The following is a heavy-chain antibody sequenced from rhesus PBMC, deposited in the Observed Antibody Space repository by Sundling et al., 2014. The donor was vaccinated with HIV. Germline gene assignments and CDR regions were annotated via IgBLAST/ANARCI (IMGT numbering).Heavy chain of an antibody. D-gene: IGHD3-28*01. CDR2: IYGNSAST. CDR3: ARDNDSAYYRSYGLDS. J-gene: IGHJ6*01. V-gene: IGHV4S9*01. CDR1: GDSISDYYY. Sequence: QVHLQESGPGVVKPSETLSLTCAVSGDSISDYYYWNWIRQPPGKGLEWIGNIYGNSASTYYNPSLKSRVAISKDTSKNQFFLKLRSVTAADTAVYYCARDNDSAYYRSYGLDSWGQGVVVTVSS.